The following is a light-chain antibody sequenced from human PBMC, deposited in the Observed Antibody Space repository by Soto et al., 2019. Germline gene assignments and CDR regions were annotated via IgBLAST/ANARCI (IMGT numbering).Light chain of an antibody. CDR2: DVT. J-gene: IGLJ1*01. V-gene: IGLV2-14*01. CDR3: NSYTSSNIYV. CDR1: SSDVGDHNY. Sequence: QSVLTQPASVSGSPGQSITISCTGTSSDVGDHNYVSWYQQYPGKAPKLMIYDVTNRPSGVSNRFSGSKSGNTASLTISGLQAEDEADYYCNSYTSSNIYVFGTGTKVTV.